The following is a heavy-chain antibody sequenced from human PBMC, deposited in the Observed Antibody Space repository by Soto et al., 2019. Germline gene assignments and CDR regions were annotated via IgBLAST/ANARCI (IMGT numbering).Heavy chain of an antibody. CDR3: ARARYGTNMGYYYMDV. Sequence: EVQLVESGGGLVKPGGSLRLSCTASGFTFSNYDMHWVRQAPGKGLEWGSSISSGGTYVHYADSVKGRFTISRDNADNSLYLQMNSLRAEDTAVFYCARARYGTNMGYYYMDVWGKGTTVTVS. D-gene: IGHD2-8*01. CDR1: GFTFSNYD. J-gene: IGHJ6*03. V-gene: IGHV3-21*01. CDR2: ISSGGTYV.